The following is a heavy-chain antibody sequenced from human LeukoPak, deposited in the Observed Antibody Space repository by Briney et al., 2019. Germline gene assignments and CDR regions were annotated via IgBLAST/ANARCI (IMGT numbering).Heavy chain of an antibody. V-gene: IGHV4-4*07. Sequence: SETLSLTCTVSSGSLNGYYWTWIRQPAGKGLEWIGRIYTGGSTKYNPSLRSRVTMSVDTSKSQFSLNLTSVTAADTAVYYCARVSAATLIYGVADYFDYWGQGTLVTVSS. CDR1: SGSLNGYY. D-gene: IGHD3-3*01. CDR2: IYTGGST. CDR3: ARVSAATLIYGVADYFDY. J-gene: IGHJ4*02.